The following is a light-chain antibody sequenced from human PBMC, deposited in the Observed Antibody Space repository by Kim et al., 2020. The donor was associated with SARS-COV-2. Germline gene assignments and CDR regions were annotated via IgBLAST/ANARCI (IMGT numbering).Light chain of an antibody. CDR1: QSVCSHC. CDR3: QQYGMTPPYT. J-gene: IGKJ2*01. CDR2: SVS. V-gene: IGKV3-20*01. Sequence: EIVLTQSPGTLSLSPGERATLSCRTSQSVCSHCLAWYQQKPGQAPRLLMYSVSNRATGIPDRFSGSGSGTDFTLTISRLEPEDFAVYYFQQYGMTPPYTFGRGTTLEI.